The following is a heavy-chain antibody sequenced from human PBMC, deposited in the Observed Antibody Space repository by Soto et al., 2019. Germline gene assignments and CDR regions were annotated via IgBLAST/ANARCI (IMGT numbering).Heavy chain of an antibody. J-gene: IGHJ6*03. Sequence: QVQLVESGGGVVQPGRSLRLSCAASEFTFNSYGMHWVRQAPGKGLEWVAVVWYDGTNKYHADSVKGRFTISRDNSKNTLYLQMNSLRADDTAMYYCARGAGGYYYYLDVWGKGTTVTVSS. CDR3: ARGAGGYYYYLDV. CDR2: VWYDGTNK. V-gene: IGHV3-33*01. CDR1: EFTFNSYG. D-gene: IGHD3-16*01.